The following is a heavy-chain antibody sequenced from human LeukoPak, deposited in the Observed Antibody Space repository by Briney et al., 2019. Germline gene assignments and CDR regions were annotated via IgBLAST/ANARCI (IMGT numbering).Heavy chain of an antibody. CDR3: ARVMAAAGTFPGRDY. Sequence: ASVKVSCKASGYTFTSFGISWVRQAPGQGLEWMGWISVDNGNTKYAQRLQGRATMTTDTSTTTAYMELRSLRSDDTAVYYCARVMAAAGTFPGRDYWGQGTLVNGSS. CDR2: ISVDNGNT. CDR1: GYTFTSFG. J-gene: IGHJ4*02. D-gene: IGHD6-13*01. V-gene: IGHV1-18*01.